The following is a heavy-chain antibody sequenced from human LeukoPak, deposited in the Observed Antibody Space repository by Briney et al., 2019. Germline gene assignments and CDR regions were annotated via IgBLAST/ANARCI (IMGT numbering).Heavy chain of an antibody. CDR2: INPNSGGT. D-gene: IGHD2-8*01. Sequence: ASVKVSCKASGYTFTGYYMHWVRQAPGQGLEWMGRINPNSGGTNYAQKFQGRVTMTRDTSISTAYMELSSLRSEDTAVYYCARELKEMDPDDYYYYYYMDVWGKGTTVTVSS. J-gene: IGHJ6*03. CDR3: ARELKEMDPDDYYYYYYMDV. CDR1: GYTFTGYY. V-gene: IGHV1-2*06.